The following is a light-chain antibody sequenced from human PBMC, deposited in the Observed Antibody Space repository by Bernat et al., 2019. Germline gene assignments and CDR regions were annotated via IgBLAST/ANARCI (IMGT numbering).Light chain of an antibody. CDR2: RNN. CDR1: SNDVGYQG. CDR3: SAWESRLSAWV. V-gene: IGLV10-54*01. J-gene: IGLJ3*02. Sequence: QAGLTQPPSVSKGLRQTATLTCTGNSNDVGYQGAAWLQQHQGHPPKLLSYRNNNRPSGISERFSASRSGNTASLTITGLQPGDEADYHCSAWESRLSAWVFGGGTKLTVL.